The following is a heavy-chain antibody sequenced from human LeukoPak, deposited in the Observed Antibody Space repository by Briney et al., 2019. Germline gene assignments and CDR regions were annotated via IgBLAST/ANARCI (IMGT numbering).Heavy chain of an antibody. CDR1: GFSFSTYW. CDR3: AKDRDGYNPDL. CDR2: ISSDGSTT. V-gene: IGHV3-74*01. Sequence: GGALRLSCVASGFSFSTYWMHWVRQAPGKGLVWVSRISSDGSTTNYADSVKGRFTISRDNAKNTLYLQMDSLRVEHTAVYYYAKDRDGYNPDLWGRGTLVTVSS. J-gene: IGHJ2*01. D-gene: IGHD5-24*01.